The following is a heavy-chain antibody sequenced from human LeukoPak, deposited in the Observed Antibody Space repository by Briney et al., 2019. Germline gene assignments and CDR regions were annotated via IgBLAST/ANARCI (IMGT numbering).Heavy chain of an antibody. CDR2: ISGSASDV. CDR3: AKGDYMVRGVIDY. J-gene: IGHJ4*02. V-gene: IGHV3-11*01. Sequence: GGSLRLSCAASGFTFSDSYMTWIRQAPGKGLELLSYISGSASDVNYIDSVRGRFTISRDNAKNSLYLQMNSLRAEDTALYYCAKGDYMVRGVIDYWGQGTLVTVSS. CDR1: GFTFSDSY. D-gene: IGHD3-10*01.